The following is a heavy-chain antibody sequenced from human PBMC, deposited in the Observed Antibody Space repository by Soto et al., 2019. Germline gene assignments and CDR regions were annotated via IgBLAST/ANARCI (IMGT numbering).Heavy chain of an antibody. CDR3: ARQVAGFSGKEHSSNGTNTPSHYYYYYMDV. CDR2: IYPGDSDT. J-gene: IGHJ6*03. V-gene: IGHV5-51*01. CDR1: GYSFTSYW. D-gene: IGHD6-13*01. Sequence: EVQLVQSGAEVKKPGESLKISCKGSGYSFTSYWIGWVRQMPGKGLEWMGIIYPGDSDTRYSPSFQGQVTISADKSISTAYLQWSSLEASDTAMYYCARQVAGFSGKEHSSNGTNTPSHYYYYYMDVWGKGTTVTVSS.